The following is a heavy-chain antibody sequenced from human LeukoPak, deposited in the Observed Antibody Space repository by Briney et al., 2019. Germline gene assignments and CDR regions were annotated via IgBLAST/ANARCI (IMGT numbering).Heavy chain of an antibody. CDR3: AKVLAVTSYSAKSVFDH. V-gene: IGHV3-30*02. Sequence: AGGSLSLSCAASGFTFSSYGMHWVRQAPGKGLEWVAVIWYDGSNKYYADSAKGRFTISRDNSKNTVYLQMNSLRAEDTAVYYCAKVLAVTSYSAKSVFDHWGQGTLVTVSS. D-gene: IGHD4-11*01. CDR2: IWYDGSNK. J-gene: IGHJ4*02. CDR1: GFTFSSYG.